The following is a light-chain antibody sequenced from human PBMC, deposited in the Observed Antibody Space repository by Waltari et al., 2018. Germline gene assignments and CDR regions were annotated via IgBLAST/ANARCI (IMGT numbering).Light chain of an antibody. J-gene: IGKJ1*01. CDR2: WAS. CDR1: RSILSSANNKNY. V-gene: IGKV4-1*01. CDR3: QEYYTIPPWA. Sequence: DIVMTQSPDSLAMSLGEMATINCRSSRSILSSANNKNYLGWYQKKPGQPPKLLFYWASTRQSGVPDRFSASGSGTDFSLTISSLQAEDVAVYYCQEYYTIPPWAFGQGTKVEIK.